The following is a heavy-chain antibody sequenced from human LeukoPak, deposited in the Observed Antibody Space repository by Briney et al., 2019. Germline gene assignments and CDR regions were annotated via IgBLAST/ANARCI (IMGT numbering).Heavy chain of an antibody. Sequence: PGGSLRLSCAASGFTFSSYWMSWFRQAPGKGLEWVANIKQDGSEKYYVDSVKGRFTISRDNAKNSLYLQMNSLRAEDTAVYYCATTTTPPYYDFWSGYPGPLDYWGQGTLVTVSS. CDR3: ATTTTPPYYDFWSGYPGPLDY. CDR1: GFTFSSYW. V-gene: IGHV3-7*01. D-gene: IGHD3-3*01. CDR2: IKQDGSEK. J-gene: IGHJ4*02.